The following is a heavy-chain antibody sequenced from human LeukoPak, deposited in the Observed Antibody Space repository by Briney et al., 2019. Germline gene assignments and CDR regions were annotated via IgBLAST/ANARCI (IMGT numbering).Heavy chain of an antibody. Sequence: GGCLRHSCAASRFTVSSYGMSWVRPAPGKGLEWVSSGSGSGARTYYAVSVKGRFTVSRDNSKNTLSLQMSSLRAEDTALYYCAVLTAPADGSWGQGTLVTVSS. CDR2: GSGSGART. V-gene: IGHV3-23*01. D-gene: IGHD6-13*01. J-gene: IGHJ5*02. CDR1: RFTVSSYG. CDR3: AVLTAPADGS.